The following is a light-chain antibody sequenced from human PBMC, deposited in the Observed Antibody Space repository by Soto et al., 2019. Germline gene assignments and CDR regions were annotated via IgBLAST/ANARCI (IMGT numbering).Light chain of an antibody. CDR2: GAS. V-gene: IGKV1-5*01. Sequence: DIQMTQSPSTLSASIGDRVTITCRASQSISNWLAWCQHKPGRAPKLLIFGASILQGGVPSRFSGSGSGTEFTLTISSLQPDDFATYYCQQYNGNFGQGTKVDIK. CDR3: QQYNGN. J-gene: IGKJ2*01. CDR1: QSISNW.